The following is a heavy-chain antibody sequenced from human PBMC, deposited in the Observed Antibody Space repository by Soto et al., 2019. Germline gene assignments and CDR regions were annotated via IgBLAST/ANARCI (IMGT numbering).Heavy chain of an antibody. CDR2: ISWNSGSI. V-gene: IGHV3-9*01. D-gene: IGHD2-15*01. CDR3: AKADGGCSGGSCHFDY. J-gene: IGHJ4*02. CDR1: GFTFDDYA. Sequence: GGSLRLSCAASGFTFDDYAMHWVRQAPGKGLEWVSGISWNSGSIGYADSVKGRFTISRDNAKNSLYLQMNSLRAEDTALYYCAKADGGCSGGSCHFDYWGQGTLVTVSS.